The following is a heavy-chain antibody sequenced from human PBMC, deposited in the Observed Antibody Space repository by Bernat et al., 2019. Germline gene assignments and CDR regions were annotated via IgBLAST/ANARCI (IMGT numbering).Heavy chain of an antibody. CDR3: AKDRKRIAAAVDPNFDY. D-gene: IGHD6-13*01. V-gene: IGHV3-74*01. CDR2: INSDGSST. J-gene: IGHJ4*02. CDR1: GFTFSSYW. Sequence: EVQLVESGGGLVQPGGSLRLSCAASGFTFSSYWMHWVRQAPGKGLVWVSRINSDGSSTSYADSVKGRFTISRDNAKNSLYLQMNSLRAEDTALYYCAKDRKRIAAAVDPNFDYWGQGTLVTVSS.